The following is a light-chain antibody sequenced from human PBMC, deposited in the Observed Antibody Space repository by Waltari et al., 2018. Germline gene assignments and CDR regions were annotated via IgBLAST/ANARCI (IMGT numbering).Light chain of an antibody. CDR2: TDN. CDR1: ALPRQY. V-gene: IGLV3-25*03. J-gene: IGLJ3*02. Sequence: SYELTQPPSVSASPGQTARISSSGAALPRQYVYWYQQKPGQAPILGIYTDNDRPSGIAERFSGSSSGTTVTLTISGVQAEDEADYYCQSTDSSGTSWVFGGGTKLTVL. CDR3: QSTDSSGTSWV.